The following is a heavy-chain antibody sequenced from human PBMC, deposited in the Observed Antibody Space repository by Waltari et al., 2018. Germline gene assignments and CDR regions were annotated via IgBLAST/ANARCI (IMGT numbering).Heavy chain of an antibody. CDR3: ARTGIAAAGNWFDP. J-gene: IGHJ5*02. Sequence: QVQLQESGPGLVKPSATLSLTCTASGGSISSYYWSWIRQPPGKGLEWIGYIYYSGSTNYNPSLKSRVTISVDTSKNQFSLKLSSVTAADTAVYYCARTGIAAAGNWFDPWGQGTLVTVSS. D-gene: IGHD6-13*01. V-gene: IGHV4-59*01. CDR2: IYYSGST. CDR1: GGSISSYY.